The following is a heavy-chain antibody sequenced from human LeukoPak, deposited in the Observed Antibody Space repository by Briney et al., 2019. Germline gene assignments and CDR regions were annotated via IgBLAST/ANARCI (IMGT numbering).Heavy chain of an antibody. D-gene: IGHD3-22*01. V-gene: IGHV3-7*01. J-gene: IGHJ4*02. CDR2: INQDESEK. CDR1: GFNFNTYW. CDR3: AKERWLTPYGTASFDY. Sequence: SGGSLRLSCAASGFNFNTYWMTWVRQAPGKGLEWVANINQDESEKYYVDSVKGRFTISRDNAKNSLYLQMNSLRAEDTAVYYCAKERWLTPYGTASFDYWGQGTLVTVSS.